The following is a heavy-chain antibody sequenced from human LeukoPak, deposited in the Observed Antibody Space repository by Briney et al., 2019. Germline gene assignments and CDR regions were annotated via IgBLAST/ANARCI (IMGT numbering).Heavy chain of an antibody. CDR1: DGSISSHY. D-gene: IGHD6-19*01. CDR2: IYYRGNT. CDR3: ARAVRAVAGFWDY. Sequence: SETLSLTCTVSDGSISSHYWSWVRQPPGKELEWIGYIYYRGNTNYNPSLESRVTISVDTSKNQLSLKLISVTAADTAVYYCARAVRAVAGFWDYWGQGTLVTVSS. J-gene: IGHJ4*02. V-gene: IGHV4-59*11.